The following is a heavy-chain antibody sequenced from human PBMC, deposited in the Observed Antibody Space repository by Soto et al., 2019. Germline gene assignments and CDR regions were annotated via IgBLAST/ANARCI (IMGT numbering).Heavy chain of an antibody. CDR1: GGSVSSGSYY. Sequence: SETLSLTCTVSGGSVSSGSYYWSWIRQPPGKGLEWIGYIYYSGSTNYNPSLKSRVTISVDTSKNQFSLKLSSVTAADTAVYYCAKFHRDTGSSFDNWGQGTQVTVSS. CDR3: AKFHRDTGSSFDN. D-gene: IGHD1-26*01. V-gene: IGHV4-61*01. CDR2: IYYSGST. J-gene: IGHJ4*02.